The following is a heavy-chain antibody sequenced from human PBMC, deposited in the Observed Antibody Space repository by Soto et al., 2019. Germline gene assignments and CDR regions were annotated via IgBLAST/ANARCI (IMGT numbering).Heavy chain of an antibody. CDR3: ARVTFMVRGVIDNWLDP. J-gene: IGHJ5*02. CDR2: IIPRYGPA. Sequence: QVPLVQSGAEVKKPGSSVTVSCKASGGTFSSYAIHWVRQAPGQGLEWMGGIIPRYGPAKYAQRFQCRVTITADESTTSVYMELASLTSQDTAVYYCARVTFMVRGVIDNWLDPWGHGTLVTVSS. V-gene: IGHV1-69*01. CDR1: GGTFSSYA. D-gene: IGHD3-10*01.